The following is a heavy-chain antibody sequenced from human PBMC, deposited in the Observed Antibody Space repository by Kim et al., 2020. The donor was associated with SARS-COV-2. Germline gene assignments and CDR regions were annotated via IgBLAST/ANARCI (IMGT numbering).Heavy chain of an antibody. J-gene: IGHJ3*02. CDR3: AKDMVRGVDGHAFDI. D-gene: IGHD3-10*01. V-gene: IGHV3-9*01. Sequence: DSVKGRFTISRDNAKNSLYLQMNSLRAEDTALYYCAKDMVRGVDGHAFDIWGQGTMVTVSS.